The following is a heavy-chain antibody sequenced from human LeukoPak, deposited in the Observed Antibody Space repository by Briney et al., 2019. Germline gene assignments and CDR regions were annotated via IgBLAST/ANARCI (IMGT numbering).Heavy chain of an antibody. J-gene: IGHJ4*02. CDR3: ARDIAGSYHNGVDY. CDR1: GFTFSNHG. CDR2: IWYDGSKM. Sequence: GGSLRLSCAASGFTFSNHGMHWVRQAPGKGLEWVAVIWYDGSKMYYGDSVKGRFTISRDNSMDTLFLEMNSLRAEDTAVYYCARDIAGSYHNGVDYWGQGTLVTVSS. V-gene: IGHV3-33*01. D-gene: IGHD3-10*01.